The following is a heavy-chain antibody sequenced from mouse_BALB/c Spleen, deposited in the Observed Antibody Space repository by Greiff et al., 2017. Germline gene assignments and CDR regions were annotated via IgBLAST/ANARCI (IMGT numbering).Heavy chain of an antibody. J-gene: IGHJ4*01. V-gene: IGHV10-1*02. CDR3: VRRSGSSYYYAMDY. Sequence: GGGLVQPKGSLKLSCAASGFTFNTYAMNWVRQAPGKGLEWVARIRSKSNNYATYYADSVKDRFTISRDDSQSMLYLQMNNLKTEDTAMYYCVRRSGSSYYYAMDYWGQGTSVTVSS. CDR1: GFTFNTYA. D-gene: IGHD1-1*01. CDR2: IRSKSNNYAT.